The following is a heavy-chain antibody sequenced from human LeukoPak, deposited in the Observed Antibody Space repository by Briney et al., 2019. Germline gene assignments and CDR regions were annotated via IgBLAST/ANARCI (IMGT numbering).Heavy chain of an antibody. J-gene: IGHJ3*02. CDR1: GFTFSSYA. V-gene: IGHV3-23*01. D-gene: IGHD5-24*01. CDR2: ISGSGGST. CDR3: AREERDGYNYNAFDI. Sequence: GGSLRLSCAASGFTFSSYATSWVRQAPGKGLEWVSAISGSGGSTYYADSVKGRFTISRDNSKNTLYLQMNSLRAEDTAVYYCAREERDGYNYNAFDIWGQGTMVTVSS.